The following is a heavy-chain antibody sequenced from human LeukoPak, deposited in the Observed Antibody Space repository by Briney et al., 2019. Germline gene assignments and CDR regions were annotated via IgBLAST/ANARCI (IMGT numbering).Heavy chain of an antibody. D-gene: IGHD3-22*01. J-gene: IGHJ3*02. CDR2: ITGSGGST. CDR1: GFSFSSYG. CDR3: ARVRYYYDSSGYAFDI. Sequence: GGSLRLSCAASGFSFSSYGMSWVRQAPGKGLEWVSGITGSGGSTYYADPVKGRFTISRDNSKNTLYLQMNSLRAEDTAVYYCARVRYYYDSSGYAFDIWGQGTMVTVSS. V-gene: IGHV3-23*01.